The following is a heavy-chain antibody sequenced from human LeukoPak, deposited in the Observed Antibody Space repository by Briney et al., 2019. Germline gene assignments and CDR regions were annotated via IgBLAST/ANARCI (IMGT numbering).Heavy chain of an antibody. Sequence: SETLSLTCAVSGGSISSGGYSWSWLRQPPGKGLEWIGYIYHSGSTYYNPSLKSRVTISVNKSKNQFSLKLSSVTAADTAVYYCARTATYYYDSSGYHPYYFDYWGQGTLVTVSS. D-gene: IGHD3-22*01. J-gene: IGHJ4*02. CDR1: GGSISSGGYS. CDR3: ARTATYYYDSSGYHPYYFDY. CDR2: IYHSGST. V-gene: IGHV4-30-2*01.